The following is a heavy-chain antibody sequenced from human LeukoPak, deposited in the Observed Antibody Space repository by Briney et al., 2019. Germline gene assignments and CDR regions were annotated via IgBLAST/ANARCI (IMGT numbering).Heavy chain of an antibody. CDR2: TGGSGGST. CDR3: AKGPRKTLIRGDWYFDL. V-gene: IGHV3-23*01. D-gene: IGHD3-10*01. Sequence: QAGGSLRLSCAASGFSFSSYAMSWVRQTPGKGLEWVSSTGGSGGSTNYTDSVKGRFTISRDNSKSTLYLQMNSLRAEDTAVYYCAKGPRKTLIRGDWYFDLWGRGTLVTVSS. CDR1: GFSFSSYA. J-gene: IGHJ2*01.